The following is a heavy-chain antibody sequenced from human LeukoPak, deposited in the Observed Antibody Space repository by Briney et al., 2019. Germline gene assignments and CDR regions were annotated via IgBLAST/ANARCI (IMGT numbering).Heavy chain of an antibody. CDR3: ATQKGRTVATE. D-gene: IGHD5-12*01. CDR2: LSGSDDST. CDR1: GFTFSSYA. V-gene: IGHV3-23*01. J-gene: IGHJ4*02. Sequence: GGSLRLSCAASGFTFSSYAMSWVRQAPGKGLEWLSALSGSDDSTYYADSVKGRFIITRDNSKNTLSLQMNSLRADDTAIYYCATQKGRTVATEWGQGTLVTVSS.